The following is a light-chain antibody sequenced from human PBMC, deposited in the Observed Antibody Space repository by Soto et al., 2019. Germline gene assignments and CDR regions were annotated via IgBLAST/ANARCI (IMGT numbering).Light chain of an antibody. CDR1: QGIGSD. J-gene: IGKJ2*01. CDR2: DAS. V-gene: IGKV1-6*01. CDR3: LQDNSYPYT. Sequence: MTQSPSSLSASAGDRVTITCRATQGIGSDLTWYQQKPGKAPKLLIYDASNLQSGVPSRFSGSGSGTDFTLTISSLQPEDFATYYCLQDNSYPYTFGQGTKVDIK.